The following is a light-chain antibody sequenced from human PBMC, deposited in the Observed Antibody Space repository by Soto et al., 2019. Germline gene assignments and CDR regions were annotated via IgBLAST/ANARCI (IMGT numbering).Light chain of an antibody. Sequence: DIQLTQSPSSLSASIGDRVTITCRASRSVARNLNWYQHKPGKDPELLIYAASTLETGVPSRFSGTYSGTDFRLTISNLRPEDFGSDVCQHSYCVPPTFGQGTKVDVK. J-gene: IGKJ2*01. V-gene: IGKV1-39*01. CDR2: AAS. CDR1: RSVARN. CDR3: QHSYCVPPT.